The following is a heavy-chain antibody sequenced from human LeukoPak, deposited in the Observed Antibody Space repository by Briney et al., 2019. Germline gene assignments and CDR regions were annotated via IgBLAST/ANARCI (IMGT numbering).Heavy chain of an antibody. CDR2: IKQDGSEK. J-gene: IGHJ4*02. Sequence: GGSLRLSCAASGFTVSSNYMSWVRQAPGKGLEWVANIKQDGSEKYYVDSVKGRFTISRDNAKNSLYLQMNSLRAEDTAVYYCARDRPPLWFGELYDYWGQGTLVTVSS. V-gene: IGHV3-7*01. CDR1: GFTVSSNY. CDR3: ARDRPPLWFGELYDY. D-gene: IGHD3-10*01.